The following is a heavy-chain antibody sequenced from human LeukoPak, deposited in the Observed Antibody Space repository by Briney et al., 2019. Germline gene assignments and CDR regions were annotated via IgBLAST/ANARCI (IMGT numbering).Heavy chain of an antibody. CDR2: IYPGDSDT. V-gene: IGHV5-51*01. J-gene: IGHJ6*02. CDR3: ARHAYPVTMIGGYYYYGMDV. CDR1: GYSFTSYW. D-gene: IGHD3-22*01. Sequence: GESLKISCNGSGYSFTSYWIGWVRQMPGKGLEGMGIIYPGDSDTRYSPSFQGQVTISADKSISTAYLQWSSLKASDTAMYYCARHAYPVTMIGGYYYYGMDVWGQGTTVTVSS.